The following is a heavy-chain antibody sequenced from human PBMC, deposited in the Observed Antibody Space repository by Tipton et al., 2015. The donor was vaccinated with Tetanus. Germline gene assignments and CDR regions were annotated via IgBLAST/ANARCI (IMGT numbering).Heavy chain of an antibody. D-gene: IGHD6-19*01. J-gene: IGHJ5*02. CDR3: ASLPKHWLAPRGAP. CDR1: GGSLRSGDHY. V-gene: IGHV4-61*08. Sequence: TLSLTCSVSGGSLRSGDHYWSWIRQPPGKGLEWLAYISSSGSTNSNYSLKSRITMSRDTSKNQFSLKLASVTAADTAVYYCASLPKHWLAPRGAPWGQGTLVTVSS. CDR2: ISSSGST.